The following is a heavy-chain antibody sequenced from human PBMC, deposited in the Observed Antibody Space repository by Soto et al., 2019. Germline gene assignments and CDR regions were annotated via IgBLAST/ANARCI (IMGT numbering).Heavy chain of an antibody. Sequence: QVQLVESGGGGVQPGRALRLSCAASGFTFSSYGMHWVRQAPGKGLEWVAVISYDGSNKYYADSVKGRFTISRDNFKNTLYLQMNSLRAEDTAVYYCAKDQVVVTATYYYGMDVWGQGTTVTVSS. CDR2: ISYDGSNK. CDR3: AKDQVVVTATYYYGMDV. J-gene: IGHJ6*02. CDR1: GFTFSSYG. D-gene: IGHD2-21*02. V-gene: IGHV3-30*18.